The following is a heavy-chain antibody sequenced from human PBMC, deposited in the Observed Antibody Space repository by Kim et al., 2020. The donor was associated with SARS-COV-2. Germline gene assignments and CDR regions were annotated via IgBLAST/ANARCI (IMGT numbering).Heavy chain of an antibody. Sequence: GGSLRLSCAASGFTFSDHYMNWIRQAPGKGLEWISYIDRSRGTTHYADSVKGRFTISRDNAKNSLFLQMYNLRPEDTAVYYCARGGVWAAAGRFDSWGQGTLVTVSS. CDR2: IDRSRGTT. D-gene: IGHD6-13*01. CDR1: GFTFSDHY. CDR3: ARGGVWAAAGRFDS. V-gene: IGHV3-11*01. J-gene: IGHJ4*02.